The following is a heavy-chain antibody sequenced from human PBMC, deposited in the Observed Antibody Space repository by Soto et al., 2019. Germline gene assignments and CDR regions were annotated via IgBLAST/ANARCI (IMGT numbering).Heavy chain of an antibody. CDR3: ARGNGFLEWLLYGMDV. CDR2: IIPIFGTA. Sequence: QVQLVQSGAEVKKPGSSVKVSCKASGGTFSSYAISWVRQAPGQGLEWMGGIIPIFGTANYAQKFQGRVTITADESTSTAYIELSSLRSEDTAVYYCARGNGFLEWLLYGMDVWGQGTTVTVSS. CDR1: GGTFSSYA. J-gene: IGHJ6*02. V-gene: IGHV1-69*01. D-gene: IGHD3-3*01.